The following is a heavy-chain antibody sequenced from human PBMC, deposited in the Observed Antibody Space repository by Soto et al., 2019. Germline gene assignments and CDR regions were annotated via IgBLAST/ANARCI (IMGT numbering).Heavy chain of an antibody. J-gene: IGHJ6*02. CDR3: ARDGNTMVRGVTNYYYYYGMDV. V-gene: IGHV3-21*01. Sequence: GWSLRLSCAASGFTFISYSMNWVRQAPGKGLEWVSSISSSSSYIYYADSVKGRFTISRDNAKNSLYLQMNSLRAEDTAVYYCARDGNTMVRGVTNYYYYYGMDVWGQGTTVTAP. CDR2: ISSSSSYI. CDR1: GFTFISYS. D-gene: IGHD3-10*01.